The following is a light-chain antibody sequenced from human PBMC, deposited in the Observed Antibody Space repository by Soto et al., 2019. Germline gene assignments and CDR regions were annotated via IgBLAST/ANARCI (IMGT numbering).Light chain of an antibody. CDR3: SASTTTSVF. J-gene: IGLJ2*01. Sequence: QCALTQPASVSGSPGQSITISCTGTSSDVGAYNYVSWYQQHPGEAPKLMIYEVSNRPSGVSNRFSGSKSGNTASLTISGLQAEDEAEYYCSASTTTSVFFGGGTQLTVL. CDR1: SSDVGAYNY. CDR2: EVS. V-gene: IGLV2-14*03.